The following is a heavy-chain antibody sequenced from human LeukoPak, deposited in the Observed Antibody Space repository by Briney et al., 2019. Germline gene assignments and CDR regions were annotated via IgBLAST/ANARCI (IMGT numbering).Heavy chain of an antibody. CDR2: ISSSSSTI. D-gene: IGHD2-2*02. V-gene: IGHV3-48*01. Sequence: GGSLRLSCAASGFTFSSYSTNWVRQAPGKGLEWVSYISSSSSTIYYADSVKGRFTISRDNAKNSLYLQMNSLRAEDTAVYYCAREKFSDCSSTSCYINYFDYWGQGTLVTVSS. J-gene: IGHJ4*02. CDR3: AREKFSDCSSTSCYINYFDY. CDR1: GFTFSSYS.